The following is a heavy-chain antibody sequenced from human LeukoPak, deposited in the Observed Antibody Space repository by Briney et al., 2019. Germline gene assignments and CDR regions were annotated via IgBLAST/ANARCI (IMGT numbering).Heavy chain of an antibody. J-gene: IGHJ4*02. CDR1: ALAFDEHG. Sequence: VSLSLSCPASALAFDEHGMSWIRHVPRQGLGWVSGINWSGGSTVYADPLRGRFTIPRDNAKKSLYLQMDSLRAEDTALYYCARAAITSPFYFDLWGQGTLVTVS. CDR2: INWSGGST. D-gene: IGHD2-2*01. V-gene: IGHV3-20*04. CDR3: ARAAITSPFYFDL.